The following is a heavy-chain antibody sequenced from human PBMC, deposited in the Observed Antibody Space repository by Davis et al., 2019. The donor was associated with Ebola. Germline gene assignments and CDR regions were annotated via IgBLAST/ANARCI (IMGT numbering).Heavy chain of an antibody. CDR2: IYYSGST. Sequence: MPSETLSLTCTVSGGSISSYYWSWIRQPPGKGLEWIGYIYYSGSTNYNPSLKSRVTTSVDTSKNQFSLKLSSVTAADTAVYYCARVRCSSTSCPFDYWGQGTLVTVSS. CDR3: ARVRCSSTSCPFDY. V-gene: IGHV4-59*01. CDR1: GGSISSYY. D-gene: IGHD2-2*01. J-gene: IGHJ4*02.